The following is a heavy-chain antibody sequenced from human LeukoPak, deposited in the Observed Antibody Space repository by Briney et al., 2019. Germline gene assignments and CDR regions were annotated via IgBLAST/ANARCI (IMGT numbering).Heavy chain of an antibody. J-gene: IGHJ3*02. CDR3: AREGGDDAFDI. V-gene: IGHV4-59*12. Sequence: SETLSLTCTVSGGSINNYYWSWVRQPPGAGLEWLAYIYYTGSTNYNPSLKSRVTMSVDTSKNQFSLKLSSVTAADTAVYYCAREGGDDAFDIWGQGTMVTVSS. D-gene: IGHD2-15*01. CDR2: IYYTGST. CDR1: GGSINNYY.